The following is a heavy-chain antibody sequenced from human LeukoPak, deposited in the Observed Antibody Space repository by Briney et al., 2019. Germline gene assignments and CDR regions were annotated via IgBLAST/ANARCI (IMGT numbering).Heavy chain of an antibody. J-gene: IGHJ4*02. D-gene: IGHD5-24*01. CDR3: ATALSRDGYMGYFDY. CDR1: GYTFTGYY. Sequence: ASVKVSCKASGYTFTGYYMHWVRQAPGQGLEWMGWINPNSGGTNYAQKFQGRVTITADESTSTAYMELSSLRSEDTAVYYCATALSRDGYMGYFDYWGQGTLVTVSS. CDR2: INPNSGGT. V-gene: IGHV1-2*02.